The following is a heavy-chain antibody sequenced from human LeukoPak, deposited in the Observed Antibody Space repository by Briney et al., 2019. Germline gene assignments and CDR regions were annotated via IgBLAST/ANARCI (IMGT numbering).Heavy chain of an antibody. CDR3: ARSGSGSFAPYSYYGMDV. V-gene: IGHV4-31*03. CDR2: IYYSENTSGST. CDR1: GGSISSGGYY. Sequence: SETLSLTCTVSGGSISSGGYYWSWIRQLPGKGLEWIGYIYYSENTSGSTRYTPSLKSRVTISVDTSKNQCSLRLNSVTAADTAVYYCARSGSGSFAPYSYYGMDVWGQGTTVSVSS. D-gene: IGHD3-10*01. J-gene: IGHJ6*02.